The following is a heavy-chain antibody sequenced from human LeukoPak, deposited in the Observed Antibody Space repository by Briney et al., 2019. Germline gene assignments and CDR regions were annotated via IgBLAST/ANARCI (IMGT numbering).Heavy chain of an antibody. CDR1: GFPFSSFG. CDR3: AKDFAVVGASSFDY. V-gene: IGHV3-30*18. D-gene: IGHD2-15*01. CDR2: TSYDEKYK. Sequence: PGSPLRLFCAASGFPFSSFGMLWLRQAPGKGLECVAFTSYDEKYKYYGDSVKGRFTISRDNSKNTLYLQMNSLRAEDTAVYYCAKDFAVVGASSFDYWGQGTLVTVSS. J-gene: IGHJ4*02.